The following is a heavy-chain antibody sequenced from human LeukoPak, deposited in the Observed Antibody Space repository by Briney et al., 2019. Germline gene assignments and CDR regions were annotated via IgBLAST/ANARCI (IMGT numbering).Heavy chain of an antibody. J-gene: IGHJ6*02. V-gene: IGHV3-30*18. CDR2: ISYDGSNK. CDR3: AKVGGWNPASYGMDV. Sequence: GGSLRLSCAASGFTFSSYGMHWVRQAPGKGLEWVAVISYDGSNKYYADSVEGRFTISRDNSKNTLYLQMNSLRAEDTAVYYCAKVGGWNPASYGMDVWGQGTTVTVSS. CDR1: GFTFSSYG. D-gene: IGHD6-19*01.